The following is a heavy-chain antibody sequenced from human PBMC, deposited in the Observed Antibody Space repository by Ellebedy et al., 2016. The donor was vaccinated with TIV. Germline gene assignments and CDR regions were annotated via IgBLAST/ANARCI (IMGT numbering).Heavy chain of an antibody. CDR1: GGTFSSYA. D-gene: IGHD6-6*01. CDR2: IVPIFGTA. V-gene: IGHV1-69*13. J-gene: IGHJ4*02. Sequence: LVKVSCXASGGTFSSYAISWVRQAPGQGLEWMGGIVPIFGTANYAQKFQGRVTIIADEFTSTAYMELSSLRSEDTAVYYCAREGYSSSSGKQGSFDFWGQGTLVTVSS. CDR3: AREGYSSSSGKQGSFDF.